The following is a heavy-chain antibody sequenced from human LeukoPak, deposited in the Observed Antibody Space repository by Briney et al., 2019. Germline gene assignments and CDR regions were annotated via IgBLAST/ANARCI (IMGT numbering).Heavy chain of an antibody. CDR3: ARVTPDVDIVATSPYFDY. CDR2: IYTSGST. Sequence: SETLSLTCTVSGGSISSYYWSWIRQPAGKGLEWIGRIYTSGSTNYNPSLKSRVTISVDTSKNQFSLKLSSVTAADTAVYYCARVTPDVDIVATSPYFDYWGQGTLVTVSS. CDR1: GGSISSYY. J-gene: IGHJ4*02. D-gene: IGHD5-12*01. V-gene: IGHV4-4*07.